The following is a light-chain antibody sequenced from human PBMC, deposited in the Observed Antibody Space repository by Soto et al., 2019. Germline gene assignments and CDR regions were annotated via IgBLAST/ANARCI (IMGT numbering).Light chain of an antibody. V-gene: IGKV1-5*01. Sequence: DIQLTQSPSTLSASVGDRVTITCRASQSMNRWLAWYQQKPGEAPKVLIYDASSLESGVPSRFSGSGSGTEFTLTIGSLQPEDFATYYCLRYNAFSQTFGQGTKVEI. CDR2: DAS. CDR3: LRYNAFSQT. CDR1: QSMNRW. J-gene: IGKJ1*01.